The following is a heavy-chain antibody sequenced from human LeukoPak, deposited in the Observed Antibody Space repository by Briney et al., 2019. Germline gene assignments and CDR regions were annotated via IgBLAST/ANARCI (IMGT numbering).Heavy chain of an antibody. D-gene: IGHD2/OR15-2a*01. CDR1: GYRFTGYW. CDR2: IYPGDSDT. Sequence: GESLKISCKGSGYRFTGYWIGWVRQMPGKGLEWMGIIYPGDSDTRYSPSFQGQVTISADRSITTAYLQWSSLKASDTAMYYCARGINLGGFDYWGQGTLVTVSS. CDR3: ARGINLGGFDY. J-gene: IGHJ4*02. V-gene: IGHV5-51*01.